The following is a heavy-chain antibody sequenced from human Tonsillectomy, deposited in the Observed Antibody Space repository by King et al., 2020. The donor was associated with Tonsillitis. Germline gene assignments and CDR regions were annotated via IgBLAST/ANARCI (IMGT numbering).Heavy chain of an antibody. D-gene: IGHD6-13*01. CDR2: IYYSGST. V-gene: IGHV4-39*01. J-gene: IGHJ6*02. Sequence: QLQESGPGLVKPSETLSLTCTVSGGSISSSSYYWGWIRQPPGKGLEWIGSIYYSGSTYYNPSLKSRVTISVDKSKNQFSLKLSSVTAADTAVYYCASRIAAAGIDYYYYGMDVWGQGTTVTVSS. CDR3: ASRIAAAGIDYYYYGMDV. CDR1: GGSISSSSYY.